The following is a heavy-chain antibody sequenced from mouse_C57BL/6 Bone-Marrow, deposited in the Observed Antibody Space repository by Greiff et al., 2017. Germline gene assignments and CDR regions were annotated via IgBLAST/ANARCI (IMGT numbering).Heavy chain of an antibody. CDR2: IYPRSGNT. CDR1: GYTFTSYG. J-gene: IGHJ3*01. Sequence: VQLQQPGTELVKPGASVKLSCKASGYTFTSYGISWVKQRTGQGLEWIGEIYPRSGNTYYNEKFKGKATLTADKSSSTAYMELRSLTSEDSAVYFCANFYYYGSSYWFAYWGQGTLVTVSA. D-gene: IGHD1-1*01. CDR3: ANFYYYGSSYWFAY. V-gene: IGHV1-81*01.